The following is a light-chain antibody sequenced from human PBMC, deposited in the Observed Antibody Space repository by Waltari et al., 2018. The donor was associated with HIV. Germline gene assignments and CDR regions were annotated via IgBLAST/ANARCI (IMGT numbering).Light chain of an antibody. V-gene: IGLV2-8*01. CDR2: EVS. CDR3: SSYSGGNNFDVV. Sequence: QSALTQPPSASGSPGQSVTISCTGTSNDVGGYNYVSGSQQHPGKAPKLMIYEVSERPSGVPDRFSGSKSGNTASLTVSGLQAEDEADYYCSSYSGGNNFDVVFGGGTKLTVL. J-gene: IGLJ2*01. CDR1: SNDVGGYNY.